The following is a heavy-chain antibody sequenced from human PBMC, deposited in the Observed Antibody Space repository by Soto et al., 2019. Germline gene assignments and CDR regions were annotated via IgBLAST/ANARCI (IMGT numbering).Heavy chain of an antibody. CDR1: GGTPSNSA. V-gene: IGHV1-69*01. CDR3: ARGRIVVVGSRAYYGMNV. CDR2: IIPVFGIV. D-gene: IGHD6-19*01. Sequence: QVQLVQSGAEVKKPGSSVRVSCKASGGTPSNSAFSWVRQAPGQGLEWMGGIIPVFGIVKYAQNLEGIVTITSEEATKPGYLELSSLGYEDRAVYYCARGRIVVVGSRAYYGMNVCGTETTVTVA. J-gene: IGHJ6*04.